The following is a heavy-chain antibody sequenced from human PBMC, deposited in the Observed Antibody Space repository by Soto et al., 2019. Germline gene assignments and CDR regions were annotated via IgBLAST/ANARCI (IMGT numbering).Heavy chain of an antibody. J-gene: IGHJ4*02. Sequence: QVKLVQSGAEVKKPGASVKVSCKASGYTFTSYDINWVRQATGQGLEWMGWMNPNSGNTGYAQKFQGRVTMTRNTSTSTAYMELSSLRSEDKAMYYCATEVGSRIDYWGQGTLVTVSS. CDR2: MNPNSGNT. D-gene: IGHD6-13*01. CDR1: GYTFTSYD. V-gene: IGHV1-8*01. CDR3: ATEVGSRIDY.